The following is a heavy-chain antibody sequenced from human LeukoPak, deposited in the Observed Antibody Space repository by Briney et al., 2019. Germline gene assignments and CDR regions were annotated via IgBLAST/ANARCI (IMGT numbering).Heavy chain of an antibody. CDR2: IYYRSKWYN. Sequence: SQTLSLTCAISGDSISSNSDAWNWIRQSPSRGLEWLGRIYYRSKWYNDYAESVKSRITVNPDTSKNQFSLQLNSVTPEDTAVYFCARGNGYTYGSYYFDYWGQGTLVTVSS. CDR3: ARGNGYTYGSYYFDY. D-gene: IGHD5-18*01. V-gene: IGHV6-1*01. J-gene: IGHJ4*02. CDR1: GDSISSNSDA.